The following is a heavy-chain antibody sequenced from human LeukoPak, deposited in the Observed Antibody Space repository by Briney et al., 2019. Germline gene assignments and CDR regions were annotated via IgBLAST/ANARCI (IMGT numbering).Heavy chain of an antibody. CDR1: GGTFSSYA. V-gene: IGHV1-18*01. D-gene: IGHD3-3*01. Sequence: GASVKVSCKASGGTFSSYAISWVRQAPGQGLEWMGWISAYNGNTNYAQKLQGRVTMTTDTSTSTAYMELRSLRSDDTAVYYCARDLRFLEWLVNFDYWGQGTLVTVSS. CDR3: ARDLRFLEWLVNFDY. J-gene: IGHJ4*02. CDR2: ISAYNGNT.